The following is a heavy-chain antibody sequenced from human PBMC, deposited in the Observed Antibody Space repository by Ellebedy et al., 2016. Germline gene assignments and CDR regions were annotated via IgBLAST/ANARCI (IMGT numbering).Heavy chain of an antibody. Sequence: GESLKISCAASGLIVSGNFMSWVRQAPGKRLEWVSAIHGSGSTYYADSVKGRFTIPRDNSKNTLFLQMNSLIAEDTAVYYGARVSVAGRGDTDLDYWGQGTLVIGSS. V-gene: IGHV3-53*01. D-gene: IGHD6-19*01. CDR2: IHGSGST. J-gene: IGHJ4*02. CDR3: ARVSVAGRGDTDLDY. CDR1: GLIVSGNF.